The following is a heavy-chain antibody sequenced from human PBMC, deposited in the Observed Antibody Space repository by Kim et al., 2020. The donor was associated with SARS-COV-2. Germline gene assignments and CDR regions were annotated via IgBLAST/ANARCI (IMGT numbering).Heavy chain of an antibody. CDR2: ISAYNGNT. V-gene: IGHV1-18*01. CDR3: AVIVVVTPRTPLASLDAFDI. CDR1: GYTFTSYG. J-gene: IGHJ3*02. D-gene: IGHD2-21*02. Sequence: ASVKVSCKASGYTFTSYGISWVRQAPGQGLEWMGWISAYNGNTNYAQKLQGRVTMTTDTSTSTAYMELRSLRSDDTAVYYCAVIVVVTPRTPLASLDAFDIWGQGTMVTVSS.